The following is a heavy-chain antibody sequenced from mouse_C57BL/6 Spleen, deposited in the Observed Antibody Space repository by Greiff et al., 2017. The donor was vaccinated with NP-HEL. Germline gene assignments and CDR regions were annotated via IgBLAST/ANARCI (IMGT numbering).Heavy chain of an antibody. CDR1: GYTFTSYT. CDR3: ARSGFYYDYGDY. CDR2: INPSSGYT. J-gene: IGHJ2*01. V-gene: IGHV1-4*01. Sequence: VQLQQSGAELARPGASVKMSCKASGYTFTSYTMHWVKQRPGQGLEWIGYINPSSGYTKYNQKFKDKATLTADKSSSTAYMQLSSLTSEDSAVYYCARSGFYYDYGDYWGQGTTLTVSS. D-gene: IGHD2-4*01.